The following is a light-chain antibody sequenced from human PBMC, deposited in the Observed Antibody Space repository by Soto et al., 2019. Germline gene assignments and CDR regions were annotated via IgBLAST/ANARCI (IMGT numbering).Light chain of an antibody. CDR1: SSDVGGYND. Sequence: QSALTQPASVSGSPGQSITISCTGISSDVGGYNDVSWYQQHPDKAPKLMIYDVSNRRSGVSNRFSGSKSGKTASLTISGLQAEDEADYYCSSATSSSTVLFGGGTKLTVL. V-gene: IGLV2-14*01. CDR2: DVS. CDR3: SSATSSSTVL. J-gene: IGLJ2*01.